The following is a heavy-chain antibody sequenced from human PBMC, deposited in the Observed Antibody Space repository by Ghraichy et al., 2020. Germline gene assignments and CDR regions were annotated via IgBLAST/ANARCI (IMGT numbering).Heavy chain of an antibody. CDR3: AHSRTSYYDILTGYYRGWFDP. Sequence: QTLSLTCTFSGFSLSTSGVGVGWIRQPPGKALEWLALIYWNDDKRYSPSLKSRLTITKDTSKNQVVLTMTNMDPVDTATYYCAHSRTSYYDILTGYYRGWFDPWGQGTLVTVSS. CDR2: IYWNDDK. D-gene: IGHD3-9*01. J-gene: IGHJ5*02. CDR1: GFSLSTSGVG. V-gene: IGHV2-5*01.